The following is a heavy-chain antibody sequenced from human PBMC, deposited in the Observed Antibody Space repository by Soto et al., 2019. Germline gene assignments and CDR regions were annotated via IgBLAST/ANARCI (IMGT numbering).Heavy chain of an antibody. CDR2: ISPIFGTA. Sequence: ASVKVSCKASGGTFSSYAISWVRQAPGQGLEWMGGISPIFGTANYAQKFQGRVTITADESTSTAYMELSSLRSEDTAVYYRARVPRWLQLLDAFDIWGPGTMVTVSS. J-gene: IGHJ3*02. D-gene: IGHD5-12*01. CDR3: ARVPRWLQLLDAFDI. CDR1: GGTFSSYA. V-gene: IGHV1-69*13.